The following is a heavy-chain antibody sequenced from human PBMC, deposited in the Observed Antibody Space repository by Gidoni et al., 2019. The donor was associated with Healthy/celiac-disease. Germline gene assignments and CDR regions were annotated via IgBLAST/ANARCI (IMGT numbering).Heavy chain of an antibody. D-gene: IGHD4-17*01. CDR2: ISYDGSNK. Sequence: QVQLVESGGVVVQPGRSLRLSCAASGFTFSSYGMHWVRQAPGKGLEWVAVISYDGSNKYYADSVKGRFTISRDNSKNTLYLQMNSLRAEDTAVYYCAKATGDDYGDNIDYWGQGTLVTVSS. CDR3: AKATGDDYGDNIDY. J-gene: IGHJ4*02. V-gene: IGHV3-30*18. CDR1: GFTFSSYG.